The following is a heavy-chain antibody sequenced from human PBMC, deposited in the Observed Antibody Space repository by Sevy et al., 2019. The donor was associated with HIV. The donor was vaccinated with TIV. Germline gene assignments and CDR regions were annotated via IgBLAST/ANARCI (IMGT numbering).Heavy chain of an antibody. Sequence: SETLSFTCTVSGGSISSYYWSWIRQPPGKGLEWIGYIYYSGSTNYNPSLKSRVTISVDTSKNQFSLKLSSVTAADTAVYYCAREREDSSSSYFDYWGQGTLVTVSS. J-gene: IGHJ4*02. CDR1: GGSISSYY. D-gene: IGHD6-6*01. CDR2: IYYSGST. CDR3: AREREDSSSSYFDY. V-gene: IGHV4-59*13.